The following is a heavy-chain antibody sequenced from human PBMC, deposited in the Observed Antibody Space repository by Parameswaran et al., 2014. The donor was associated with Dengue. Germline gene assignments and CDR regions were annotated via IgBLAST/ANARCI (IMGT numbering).Heavy chain of an antibody. CDR2: INPNSGGT. Sequence: WVRQAPGQGLEWMGWINPNSGGTNYAQKFQGRVTMTRDTSISTAYMELSRLRSDDTAVYYCAREERVYSSSSVDYWGQGTLVTVS. D-gene: IGHD6-6*01. V-gene: IGHV1-2*02. CDR3: AREERVYSSSSVDY. J-gene: IGHJ4*02.